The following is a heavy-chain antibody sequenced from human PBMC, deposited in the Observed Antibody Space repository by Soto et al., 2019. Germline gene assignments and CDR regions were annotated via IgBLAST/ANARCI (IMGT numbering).Heavy chain of an antibody. V-gene: IGHV3-30-3*01. CDR2: ISYDGSNK. Sequence: GGSLRLSCAASGFTFSSYAMHWVRQAPGKGLEWVAVISYDGSNKYYADSVKGSFTISRDNSKNTLYLQMDSLIAEDTAVYYCARDSGVSRYCSGGSCYSGHYYYYYGMDVWGQGTTVTVSS. CDR3: ARDSGVSRYCSGGSCYSGHYYYYYGMDV. D-gene: IGHD2-15*01. J-gene: IGHJ6*02. CDR1: GFTFSSYA.